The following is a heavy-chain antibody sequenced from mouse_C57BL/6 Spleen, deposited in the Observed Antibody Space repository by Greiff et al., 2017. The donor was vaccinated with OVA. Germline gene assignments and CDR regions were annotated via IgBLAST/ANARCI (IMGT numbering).Heavy chain of an antibody. V-gene: IGHV1-62-2*01. CDR2: FYPGSGSI. D-gene: IGHD2-4*01. Sequence: QVQLQQSGAELVKPGASVKLSCKASGYTFTEYTIHWVKQRSGQGLEWIGWFYPGSGSIKYNEKFKDKATLTADKSSSTVYMELSRLTSEDSAVYFCARHEGGSFYYDYAYFDYWGQGTTLTVSS. CDR3: ARHEGGSFYYDYAYFDY. CDR1: GYTFTEYT. J-gene: IGHJ2*01.